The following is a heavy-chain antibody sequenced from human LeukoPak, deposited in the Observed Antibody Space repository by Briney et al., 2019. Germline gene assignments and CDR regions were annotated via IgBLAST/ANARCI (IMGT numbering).Heavy chain of an antibody. Sequence: SETLSLTCTVSGGSISSSSYYWGWIRQPPGKGLEWIGSIYYSGSTYYNPSLKSRVTISVDTSKNQFSLKLSSVTAADTAVYYCARQDGSGSYSNWFDPWGQGTLVTVSS. V-gene: IGHV4-39*01. J-gene: IGHJ5*02. CDR3: ARQDGSGSYSNWFDP. D-gene: IGHD3-10*01. CDR1: GGSISSSSYY. CDR2: IYYSGST.